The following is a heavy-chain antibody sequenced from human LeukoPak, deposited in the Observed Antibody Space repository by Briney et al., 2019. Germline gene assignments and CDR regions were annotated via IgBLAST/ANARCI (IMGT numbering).Heavy chain of an antibody. Sequence: GGSLRLSCAASGFTFRDCYMSWIRQAPGKGLEWVSFISTRDSSSHTNYAESVRGRFTISRDDGQNSLYLQMNSLRAEDTALYYCATLRDYAWTHWGQGTLVTVSS. CDR3: ATLRDYAWTH. D-gene: IGHD4-17*01. CDR1: GFTFRDCY. J-gene: IGHJ4*02. CDR2: ISTRDSSSHT. V-gene: IGHV3-11*06.